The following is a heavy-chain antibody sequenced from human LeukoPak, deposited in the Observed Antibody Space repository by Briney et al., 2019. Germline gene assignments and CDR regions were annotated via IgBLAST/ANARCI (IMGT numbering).Heavy chain of an antibody. J-gene: IGHJ4*02. D-gene: IGHD2-15*01. Sequence: SVKVSRKPSGYTFTSYDIHWVRHAAGQGHEWMGWMNPNCGNTGHAQKFQGRVTMTRNTSISTAYMELISLRSEDTAVYYCARGEVGAAADRYWGQGTLVTVSS. CDR2: MNPNCGNT. CDR3: ARGEVGAAADRY. CDR1: GYTFTSYD. V-gene: IGHV1-8*01.